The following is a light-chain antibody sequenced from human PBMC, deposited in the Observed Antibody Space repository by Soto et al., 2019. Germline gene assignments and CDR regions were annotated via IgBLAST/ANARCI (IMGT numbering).Light chain of an antibody. CDR1: QSVSNNY. J-gene: IGKJ1*01. CDR3: QQYGYSSWT. V-gene: IGKV3-20*01. CDR2: GAS. Sequence: EIVLTQSPGTLALSPGEGATLSASASQSVSNNYLAWYQQKPGQAPRLLIYGASNRATGIPDRFSGSGSGTDFTLTISRLEPGDFAVYYCQQYGYSSWTFGQGTKVDIK.